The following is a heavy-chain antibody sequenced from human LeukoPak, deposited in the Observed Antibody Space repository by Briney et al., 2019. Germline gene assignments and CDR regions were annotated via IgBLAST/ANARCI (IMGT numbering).Heavy chain of an antibody. CDR1: GFTFSSYS. CDR3: ASASIVGATLSF. D-gene: IGHD1-26*01. V-gene: IGHV3-30*05. J-gene: IGHJ4*02. CDR2: ISYDGSNK. Sequence: PGGSLRLSCAASGFTFSSYSMNWVRQAPGKGLEWVAVISYDGSNKYYADSVKGRFTISRDNSKNTLYLQMNSLRAEDTAVYYCASASIVGATLSFWGQGTLVTVSS.